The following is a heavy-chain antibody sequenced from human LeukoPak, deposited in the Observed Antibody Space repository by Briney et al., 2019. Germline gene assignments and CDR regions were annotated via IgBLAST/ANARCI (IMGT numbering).Heavy chain of an antibody. J-gene: IGHJ4*02. V-gene: IGHV3-9*03. CDR1: GSTFDDYA. CDR2: ISWNSGSL. D-gene: IGHD6-19*01. Sequence: PGGSLRLSCAASGSTFDDYAMHWVRQAPGRGLEWVSGISWNSGSLGYADSVKGRFTISRDNAKNSLYLQMNSLRAEDMALYYCAKGGIAVADWYSDYFDYWGQGTLVTVSS. CDR3: AKGGIAVADWYSDYFDY.